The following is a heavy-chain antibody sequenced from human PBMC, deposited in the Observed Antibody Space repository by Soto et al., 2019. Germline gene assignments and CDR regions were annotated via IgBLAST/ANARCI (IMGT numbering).Heavy chain of an antibody. J-gene: IGHJ6*02. V-gene: IGHV4-34*01. CDR3: ARGRRGGYDYYYYYGMDV. CDR1: GGSFSGYY. Sequence: SETLYLNCAVYGGSFSGYYWRWIRQTPGKGLEWIGEINHSGSTNYNPSLKSRVTISVDTSKNQFSLKLRSVTAADTAVYYCARGRRGGYDYYYYYGMDVWGQGTTVTVSS. D-gene: IGHD5-12*01. CDR2: INHSGST.